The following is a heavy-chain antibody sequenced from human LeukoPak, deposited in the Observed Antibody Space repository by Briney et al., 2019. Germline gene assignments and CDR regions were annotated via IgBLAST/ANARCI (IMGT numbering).Heavy chain of an antibody. D-gene: IGHD3-10*01. CDR1: GGSISSSSYY. V-gene: IGHV4-39*01. CDR3: AEDYGSGSDDGAFDI. Sequence: PSETLSLTCTVSGGSISSSSYYWGWIRQPPGKGLEWIGSIYYSGSTYYNPSLKSRVTISVDTSKNQFSLKLSSVTAADTAVYYCAEDYGSGSDDGAFDIWGQGTMVTVSS. J-gene: IGHJ3*02. CDR2: IYYSGST.